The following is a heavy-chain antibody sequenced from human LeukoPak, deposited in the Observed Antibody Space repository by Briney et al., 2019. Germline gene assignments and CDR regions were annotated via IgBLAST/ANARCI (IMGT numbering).Heavy chain of an antibody. D-gene: IGHD2-15*01. CDR3: ARGYCSGGSCYFRRRGYYYYYMDV. Sequence: SETLSLTCTVSGGSISSSNFYWGWILQPPGKGLEWIGSIYYSGSTYYNPSLKSRVTISVDTSKNQFSLKLSSVTAADTAVYYCARGYCSGGSCYFRRRGYYYYYMDVWGKGTTVTVSS. CDR1: GGSISSSNFY. V-gene: IGHV4-39*07. CDR2: IYYSGST. J-gene: IGHJ6*03.